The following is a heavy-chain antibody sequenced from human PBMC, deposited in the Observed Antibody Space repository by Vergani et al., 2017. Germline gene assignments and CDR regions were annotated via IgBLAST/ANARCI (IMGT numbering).Heavy chain of an antibody. Sequence: QLQLQESGPGLVKPSETLSLTCSVSGGSISRNDYYWGWIRQHPGKGLEWIGYIYYSGSTYYNPSLKSLVTISVDTSKNQFSLKLSSVTAADTAVYYCARAGAYYDKYFDLWGRGTLVTVSS. D-gene: IGHD3-22*01. CDR2: IYYSGST. CDR1: GGSISRNDYY. V-gene: IGHV4-31*01. CDR3: ARAGAYYDKYFDL. J-gene: IGHJ2*01.